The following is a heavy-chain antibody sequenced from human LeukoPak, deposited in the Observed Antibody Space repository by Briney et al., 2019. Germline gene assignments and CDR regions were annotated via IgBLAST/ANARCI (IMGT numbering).Heavy chain of an antibody. CDR1: GYSFTNYW. D-gene: IGHD2-2*01. J-gene: IGHJ4*02. CDR3: ARQTPYCSSASCPFEY. CDR2: IYPGDSDT. Sequence: GESLKISCQGSGYSFTNYWIGWVRQMPGKGLEWMGIIYPGDSDTRYSPSFQGQVTISADKSISTAYLQWSSLKASDTAMYYCARQTPYCSSASCPFEYWGQGTLVTVSS. V-gene: IGHV5-51*01.